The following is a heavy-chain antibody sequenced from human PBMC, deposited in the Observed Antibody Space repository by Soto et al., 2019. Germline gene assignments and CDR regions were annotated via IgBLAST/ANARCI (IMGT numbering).Heavy chain of an antibody. CDR2: ISYSGST. Sequence: SETLSLTCTVSGGSISSTSYYWGWIRQPPGKGLEWVGSISYSGSTYYNPSLKSRVTISIDTSKNQFSLKLSSVTAADTALYYCARPRYFDWLAQEYNWFDPWGQGTLVTVSS. D-gene: IGHD3-9*01. J-gene: IGHJ5*02. V-gene: IGHV4-39*01. CDR3: ARPRYFDWLAQEYNWFDP. CDR1: GGSISSTSYY.